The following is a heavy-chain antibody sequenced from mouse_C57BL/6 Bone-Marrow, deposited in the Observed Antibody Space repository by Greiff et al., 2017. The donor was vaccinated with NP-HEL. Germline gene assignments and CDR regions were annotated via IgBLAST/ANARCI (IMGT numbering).Heavy chain of an antibody. Sequence: VQLKESGGGLVKPGGSLKLSCAASGFTFSSYAMSWVRQTPEKRLEWVATISDGGSYTYYPDNVKGRFTISRDNAKNNLYLQMSHLKSEDTAMYYCASPDYYGSSYLFAYWGQGTLVTVSA. D-gene: IGHD1-1*01. J-gene: IGHJ3*01. CDR2: ISDGGSYT. CDR3: ASPDYYGSSYLFAY. CDR1: GFTFSSYA. V-gene: IGHV5-4*01.